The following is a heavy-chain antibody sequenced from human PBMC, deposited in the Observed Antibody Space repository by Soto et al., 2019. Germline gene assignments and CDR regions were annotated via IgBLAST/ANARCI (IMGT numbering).Heavy chain of an antibody. CDR2: IYYSGST. V-gene: IGHV4-59*11. CDR3: AREQAYGVGAFDI. D-gene: IGHD4-17*01. Sequence: SETLSLTSTVADGSIRRHYWSWIRQPPGKGLEWIRYIYYSGSTNYNPSLKSRVTISGDTSKNQFSLKLSSVTAADTAVYYCAREQAYGVGAFDIWGQGTMVT. J-gene: IGHJ3*02. CDR1: DGSIRRHY.